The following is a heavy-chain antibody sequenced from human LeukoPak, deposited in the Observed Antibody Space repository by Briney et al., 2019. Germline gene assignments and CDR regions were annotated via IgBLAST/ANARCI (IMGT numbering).Heavy chain of an antibody. CDR1: GGSISNSNW. V-gene: IGHV4-4*02. CDR2: IYHSGST. CDR3: ARGQGSYGDY. Sequence: SETLPLTCAVSGGSISNSNWWNWVRQPPGKGLEWIGEIYHSGSTNYNPSLRSRVTISVDRSKNRFALKLTSVTAADTAVYYCARGQGSYGDYWGQGTLVIVSS. J-gene: IGHJ4*02. D-gene: IGHD5-18*01.